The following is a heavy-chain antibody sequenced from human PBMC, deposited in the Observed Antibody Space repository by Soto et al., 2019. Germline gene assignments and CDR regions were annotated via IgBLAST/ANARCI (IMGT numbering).Heavy chain of an antibody. CDR1: GLSFRSYG. J-gene: IGHJ5*02. CDR2: ISYDGSNQ. D-gene: IGHD1-26*01. CDR3: AKDLFSGGSYPNWFDP. V-gene: IGHV3-30*18. Sequence: GGSLRLSCEASGLSFRSYGLHWVRQTPGKGLEWIGLISYDGSNQFYADSVRGRFTISRDNSNNTLYLQMTSLRVEGTAVYYCAKDLFSGGSYPNWFDPWGHGTLVTVSS.